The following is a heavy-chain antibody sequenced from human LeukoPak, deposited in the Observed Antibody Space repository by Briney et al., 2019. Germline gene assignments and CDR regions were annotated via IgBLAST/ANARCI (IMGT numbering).Heavy chain of an antibody. CDR2: INHSGST. D-gene: IGHD4-17*01. V-gene: IGHV4-34*01. Sequence: SETLSQTCAVYGGSFRGYYWSWIRQPPGKGLEWIGEINHSGSTNYNPSLKSRVTISVDTSKNQFSLKLSSVTAADTAVYYCARGPRSRSVKAFDIWGQGTMVTVSS. CDR3: ARGPRSRSVKAFDI. CDR1: GGSFRGYY. J-gene: IGHJ3*02.